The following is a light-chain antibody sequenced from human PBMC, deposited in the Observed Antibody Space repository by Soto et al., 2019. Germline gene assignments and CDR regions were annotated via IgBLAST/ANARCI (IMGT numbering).Light chain of an antibody. J-gene: IGKJ4*01. CDR3: QHYNAWPLT. Sequence: EIVMTQSPATLSVSPGEKATLSCRASQSVSNNLAWYQQKPGQAPRLLIYFASTRATGIPARFSGSGSGTDFSLTISSLQSEDFAVYYCQHYNAWPLTFGGGTKVETK. V-gene: IGKV3-15*01. CDR2: FAS. CDR1: QSVSNN.